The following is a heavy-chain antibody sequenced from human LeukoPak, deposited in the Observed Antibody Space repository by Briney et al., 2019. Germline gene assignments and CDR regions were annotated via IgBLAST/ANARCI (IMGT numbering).Heavy chain of an antibody. V-gene: IGHV4-39*01. CDR1: GGSISSSSYY. J-gene: IGHJ3*02. Sequence: SETLSLTCTVSGGSISSSSYYWGWIRQPPGKGLEWIGSIYYSGSTYYNPSLKSRVTISVDTSKNQFSLKLSSVTAADTAVYYCARXRXXXXDSSGRGVADAFDIWGQGTMVTVSS. CDR2: IYYSGST. D-gene: IGHD3-22*01. CDR3: ARXRXXXXDSSGRGVADAFDI.